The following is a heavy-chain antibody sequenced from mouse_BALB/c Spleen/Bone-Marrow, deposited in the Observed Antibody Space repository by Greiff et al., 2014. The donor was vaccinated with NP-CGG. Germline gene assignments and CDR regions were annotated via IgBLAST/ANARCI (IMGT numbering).Heavy chain of an antibody. CDR2: INPNNGVT. CDR1: GYTFTEYS. CDR3: ARWGWDFATGS. D-gene: IGHD3-3*01. Sequence: VQLKQSGPELVKPGASVKISCKTSGYTFTEYSMHWVKQSHGKSLEWIGGINPNNGVTSYNQKFKDKATLTVDKSSNTAYMELRSPTSEDSAVYFCARWGWDFATGSWGQGTSVTVSS. V-gene: IGHV1-18*01. J-gene: IGHJ4*01.